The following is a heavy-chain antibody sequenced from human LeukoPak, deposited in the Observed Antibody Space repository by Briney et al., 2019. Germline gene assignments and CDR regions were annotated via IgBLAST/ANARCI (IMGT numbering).Heavy chain of an antibody. CDR3: ARIGTTTRGPAGLDV. CDR2: IASGGGANR. CDR1: GFTFSSYE. Sequence: GGSLTLSCAASGFTFSSYEMNWVRQAPGEGLEWVSYIASGGGANRFYSESVKGRFTISRDNAKNSLYLHMNSLRAEDTGVYYCARIGTTTRGPAGLDVWGQGTTVTVSS. V-gene: IGHV3-48*03. D-gene: IGHD2/OR15-2a*01. J-gene: IGHJ6*02.